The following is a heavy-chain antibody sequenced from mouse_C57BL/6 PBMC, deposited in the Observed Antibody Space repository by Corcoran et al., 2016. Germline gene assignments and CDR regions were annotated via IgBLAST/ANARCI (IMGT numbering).Heavy chain of an antibody. J-gene: IGHJ4*01. D-gene: IGHD1-1*01. CDR2: INPNNGGT. CDR1: GYTFTDYY. V-gene: IGHV1-26*01. Sequence: EFHLQQSGPELVKPGASVKISCTASGYTFTDYYMLWVQQSHGKSLEWIGDINPNNGGTSYNQKFKGKATLIVDQSSSTSYMELRSLTSEDSAGYYCARGAYDYGSSEALDYWGQGTSVTVSS. CDR3: ARGAYDYGSSEALDY.